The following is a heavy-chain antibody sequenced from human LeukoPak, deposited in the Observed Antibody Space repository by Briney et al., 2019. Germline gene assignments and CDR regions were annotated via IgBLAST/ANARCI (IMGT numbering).Heavy chain of an antibody. J-gene: IGHJ5*02. V-gene: IGHV1-18*01. CDR2: ISAYNGNT. CDR3: ARDRRADFWSGYYP. D-gene: IGHD3-3*01. Sequence: ASVKVSCKASGYTFTSYGISWVRQAPGQGLEWMGWISAYNGNTNYAQKLQGRVTMTTDTSTSTAYMELRSLRSDDTAVYYCARDRRADFWSGYYPWGQGTLVTVSS. CDR1: GYTFTSYG.